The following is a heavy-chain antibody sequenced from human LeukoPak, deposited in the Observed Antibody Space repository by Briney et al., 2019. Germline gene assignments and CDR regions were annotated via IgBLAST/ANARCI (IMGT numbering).Heavy chain of an antibody. CDR3: ARTAAAGTLGYFDY. V-gene: IGHV1-18*01. J-gene: IGHJ4*02. D-gene: IGHD6-13*01. Sequence: GASVKVSCKASGYTFTSYGISWVRQAPGQGLEWMGWISAYNGNTNYAQMLQGRVTMTTDTSTSTAYMELRSLRSDDTAVYYCARTAAAGTLGYFDYWGQGTLVTVSS. CDR1: GYTFTSYG. CDR2: ISAYNGNT.